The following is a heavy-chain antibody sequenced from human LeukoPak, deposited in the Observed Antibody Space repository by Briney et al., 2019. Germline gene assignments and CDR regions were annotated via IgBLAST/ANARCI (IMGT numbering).Heavy chain of an antibody. CDR2: ISGSGGST. CDR1: GFTFSSYA. D-gene: IGHD3-22*01. V-gene: IGHV3-23*01. CDR3: AKDEYYDSSGYYGDY. Sequence: QPGGSLRLSCAASGFTFSSYAMSWVCQAPGKGLEWVSAISGSGGSTYYVDSVKGRFTISRDNSKNTLYLQMNSLRAEDTAVYYCAKDEYYDSSGYYGDYWGQGTLVTVSS. J-gene: IGHJ4*02.